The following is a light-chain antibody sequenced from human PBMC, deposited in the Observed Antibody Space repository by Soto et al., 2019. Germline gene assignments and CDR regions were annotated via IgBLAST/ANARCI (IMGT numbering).Light chain of an antibody. Sequence: DSQMTQSPSSLSASVGDRVTITCRASQGVSSYLNWYQQKPGTAPKLIISSASTLQSGVPPRFSGSGSGTDFTLTISSVQPEDIATYYCQQSYRLPSTFDGGTRVEI. V-gene: IGKV1-39*01. CDR3: QQSYRLPST. J-gene: IGKJ4*01. CDR1: QGVSSY. CDR2: SAS.